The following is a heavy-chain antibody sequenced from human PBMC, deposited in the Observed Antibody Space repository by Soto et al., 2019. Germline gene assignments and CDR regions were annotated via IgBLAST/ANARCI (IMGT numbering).Heavy chain of an antibody. CDR2: ISYDGSNI. J-gene: IGHJ4*02. CDR3: AKGAHRRDGDCSVADY. V-gene: IGHV3-30*18. CDR1: GFTFSSYG. Sequence: QVQLVESGGGVVQPGRSLRLSCAASGFTFSSYGMHWVRQAPGKGLEWVAAISYDGSNIYYADSVKGRFTISRDNSKHTLYLQMNSLRAEDTAVYYCAKGAHRRDGDCSVADYWGQGTLVTVSS. D-gene: IGHD2-21*02.